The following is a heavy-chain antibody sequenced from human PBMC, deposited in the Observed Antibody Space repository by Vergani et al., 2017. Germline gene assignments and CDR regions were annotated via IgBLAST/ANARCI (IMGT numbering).Heavy chain of an antibody. V-gene: IGHV4-61*02. CDR2: IDTSGST. CDR1: GGSISSGSYY. D-gene: IGHD5-12*01. J-gene: IGHJ6*03. CDR3: AREIVRLRHYYYYYYLDV. Sequence: QVQLQESVPGLGKPSQTLSLTCTVSGGSISSGSYYWSWIRQPAGKGLEWIGGIDTSGSTNYNPPLKSRVTRSVDTSKNQFSLKLSSLTDAATAVYYCAREIVRLRHYYYYYYLDVWGKGTTVTVSS.